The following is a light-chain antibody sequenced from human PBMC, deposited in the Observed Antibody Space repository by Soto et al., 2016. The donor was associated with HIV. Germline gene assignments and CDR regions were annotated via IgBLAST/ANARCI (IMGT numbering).Light chain of an antibody. J-gene: IGKJ1*01. CDR2: AAS. CDR1: QDVSIY. V-gene: IGKV1-8*01. Sequence: AIRMTQSPSSFSASTGDRVTITCRASQDVSIYLAWYQQKPGKAPKLFIYAASTLQSGVPSRFSGSGSGTDFTLTISCLQSEDFAIYYCQQYYGYPRTFGQGTKVEI. CDR3: QQYYGYPRT.